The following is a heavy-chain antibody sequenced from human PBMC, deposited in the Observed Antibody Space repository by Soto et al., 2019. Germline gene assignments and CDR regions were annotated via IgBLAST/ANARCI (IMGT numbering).Heavy chain of an antibody. CDR3: ARQNYHILTGVWFDP. J-gene: IGHJ5*02. V-gene: IGHV4-59*08. Sequence: PSETLSLTCTVSGGSISSYYWSWIRQPPGKGLEWIGYVSYSGSTNYNPSLESRVTISVDTSKSQFPLILSSVTAADTAVYYCARQNYHILTGVWFDPWGQGTRVTVSS. D-gene: IGHD3-9*01. CDR2: VSYSGST. CDR1: GGSISSYY.